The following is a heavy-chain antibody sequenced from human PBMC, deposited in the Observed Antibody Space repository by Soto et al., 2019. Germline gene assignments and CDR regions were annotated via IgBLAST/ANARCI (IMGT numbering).Heavy chain of an antibody. CDR2: IYYSGST. V-gene: IGHV4-31*03. D-gene: IGHD2-21*02. CDR3: ARVCGGDCHDGMDV. J-gene: IGHJ6*02. Sequence: QVQLQESGPGLVKPSQTLSLTCTVSGGSISSGGYYWSWIRQHPGKGLEWIGYIYYSGSTYYNQSLKSRVTITVDTSKNQLSLKLSSVTAADTAGYYGARVCGGDCHDGMDVWGQGTTVTVSS. CDR1: GGSISSGGYY.